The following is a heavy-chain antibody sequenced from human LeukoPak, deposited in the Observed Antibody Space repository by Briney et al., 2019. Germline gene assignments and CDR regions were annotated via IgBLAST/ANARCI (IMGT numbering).Heavy chain of an antibody. Sequence: SVKVSCKASGGTFSGYAISWVRQAPGQGLEWMGGIIPIFGTANYAQKFQGRVTITTDESTSTAYMELSSLRSEDTAVYYCAASYYDFWSGYLNYWGQGTLVTVSS. CDR2: IIPIFGTA. J-gene: IGHJ4*02. V-gene: IGHV1-69*05. CDR3: AASYYDFWSGYLNY. CDR1: GGTFSGYA. D-gene: IGHD3-3*01.